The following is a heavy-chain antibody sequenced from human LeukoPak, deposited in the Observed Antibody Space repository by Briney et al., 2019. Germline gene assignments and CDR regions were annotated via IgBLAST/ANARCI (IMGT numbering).Heavy chain of an antibody. CDR3: ATSISVAENAFDI. V-gene: IGHV3-30*04. D-gene: IGHD6-19*01. J-gene: IGHJ3*02. Sequence: GGSLRLSCAASGFTFSIYAMDWVRQAPGKGLAWVASISYDGTNKYYADSVKGRFTTSRDDSKNTLYLQMNSLRTEDTAVYYCATSISVAENAFDIWGQGTMVTVSS. CDR1: GFTFSIYA. CDR2: ISYDGTNK.